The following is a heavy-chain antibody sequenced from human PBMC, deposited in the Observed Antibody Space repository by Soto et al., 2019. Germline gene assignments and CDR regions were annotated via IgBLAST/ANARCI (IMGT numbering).Heavy chain of an antibody. CDR1: GFTFSSYG. J-gene: IGHJ6*02. V-gene: IGHV3-30*18. D-gene: IGHD3-10*01. CDR2: ISYDGSNK. CDR3: AKGGDLYYYGSGSTGGMDV. Sequence: GGSLRLSCAASGFTFSSYGMHWVRQAPGKGLEWVAVISYDGSNKYYADSVKGRFTISRDNSKNTLYLQMNSLRAEDTAVYYCAKGGDLYYYGSGSTGGMDVWGQGTTVTVSS.